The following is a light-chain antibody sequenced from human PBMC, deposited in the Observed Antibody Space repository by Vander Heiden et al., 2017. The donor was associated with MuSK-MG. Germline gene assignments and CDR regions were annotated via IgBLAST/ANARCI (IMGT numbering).Light chain of an antibody. J-gene: IGKJ2*01. CDR1: QSISTW. CDR2: KAS. CDR3: QQDGSYSPYT. V-gene: IGKV1-5*03. Sequence: DIQMTQSPSTLSASVGDRVTITCRASQSISTWLAWYQQKPGRAPKLLIYKASSLERGVPSRFSGSGSGTEFTLTISSLQPDDFATYYCQQDGSYSPYTFGQGTKMEIK.